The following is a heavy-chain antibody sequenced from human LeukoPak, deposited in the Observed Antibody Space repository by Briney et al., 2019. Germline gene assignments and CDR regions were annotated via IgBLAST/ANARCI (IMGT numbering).Heavy chain of an antibody. Sequence: SETLSLTCTVSGGSISSGDYYWRWLRQPPGKGLEWIGYIYYSGSTYYNPSLKSRVTISVDTSKNQFSLKLSSMTAADTAVYYCAREGVESYSNYGNWFDPWGQGTLVTVSS. D-gene: IGHD4-11*01. V-gene: IGHV4-30-4*01. J-gene: IGHJ5*02. CDR2: IYYSGST. CDR1: GGSISSGDYY. CDR3: AREGVESYSNYGNWFDP.